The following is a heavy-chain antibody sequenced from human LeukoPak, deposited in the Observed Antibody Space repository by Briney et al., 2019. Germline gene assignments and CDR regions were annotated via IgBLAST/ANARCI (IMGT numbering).Heavy chain of an antibody. J-gene: IGHJ4*02. CDR2: IYYSGST. CDR1: GGSISSYY. CDR3: AVGHYYHSSGYLFDS. Sequence: SETLSLTCTVSGGSISSYYWSWIRQPPGKGLEYIGYIYYSGSTYYNPSLKSRITISVDTSKNQFSLKLSSVPAADTAVYYCAVGHYYHSSGYLFDSWGRGTLVTVSS. D-gene: IGHD3-22*01. V-gene: IGHV4-59*06.